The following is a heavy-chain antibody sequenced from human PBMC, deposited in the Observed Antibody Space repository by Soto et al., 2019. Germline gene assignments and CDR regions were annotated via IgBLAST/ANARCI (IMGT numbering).Heavy chain of an antibody. Sequence: SETLSLTCAVSGGSITSDNWWHWVRQPPGKGLEWIGEIHHSGSTHYNPSLKNRVTISVDKSHNQISLKLSTVTAADTAVYYCARGRIYRLVHWGLGTLVTVSS. CDR3: ARGRIYRLVH. CDR2: IHHSGST. CDR1: GGSITSDNW. D-gene: IGHD3-16*02. V-gene: IGHV4-4*02. J-gene: IGHJ4*02.